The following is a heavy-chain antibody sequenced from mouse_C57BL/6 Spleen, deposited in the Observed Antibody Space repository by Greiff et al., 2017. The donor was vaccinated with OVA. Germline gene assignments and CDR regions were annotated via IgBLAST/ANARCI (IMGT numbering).Heavy chain of an antibody. J-gene: IGHJ3*01. D-gene: IGHD1-1*01. CDR2: IYPGSGST. CDR1: GYTFTSYW. Sequence: VQLQQPGAELVKPGASVKMSCKASGYTFTSYWITWVKQRPGQGLEWIGDIYPGSGSTNYNEKFKSKATLTVVTSSSTAYMQLSSLTSEDSAVYYCASQIYYYGSSSAYWGQGTLVTVSA. CDR3: ASQIYYYGSSSAY. V-gene: IGHV1-55*01.